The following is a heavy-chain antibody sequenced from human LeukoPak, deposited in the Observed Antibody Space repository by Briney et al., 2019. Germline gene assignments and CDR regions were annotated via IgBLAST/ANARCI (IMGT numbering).Heavy chain of an antibody. V-gene: IGHV4-34*01. CDR1: GGSFSGYY. Sequence: PSETLSLTCAVYGGSFSGYYWSWIRQPPGKGLEWIGEINHSGSTNYNPSLKSRVTISVDTSKNQFSLKLCSVTAADTAVYYCARGGDFGVVIIGPFDYWGQGTLVTVSS. CDR2: INHSGST. D-gene: IGHD3-3*01. J-gene: IGHJ4*02. CDR3: ARGGDFGVVIIGPFDY.